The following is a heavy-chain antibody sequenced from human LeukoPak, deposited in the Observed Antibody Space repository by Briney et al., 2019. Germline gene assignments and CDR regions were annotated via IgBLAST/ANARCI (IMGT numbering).Heavy chain of an antibody. V-gene: IGHV3-23*01. Sequence: GGSPRLSCAASGFTFRNYAMSWVRQAPGKGLEWVSTISASGASTGYADSVKGRFTISRDNSKNTLYLQMNSLRAEDTAVYYCTKDDGYYDSSGSFLFDSWGQGTLVTVSS. CDR2: ISASGAST. CDR3: TKDDGYYDSSGSFLFDS. CDR1: GFTFRNYA. J-gene: IGHJ4*02. D-gene: IGHD3-22*01.